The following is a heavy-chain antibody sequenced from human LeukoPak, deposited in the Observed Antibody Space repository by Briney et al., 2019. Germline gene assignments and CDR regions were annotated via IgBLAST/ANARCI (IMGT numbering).Heavy chain of an antibody. CDR1: GNYW. J-gene: IGHJ4*02. CDR3: ARDSPLVY. Sequence: GGSLRLSRAASGNYWMHWVRQVPGKGLVWVSHINSDGSWTSYADSVKGRFTISKDNAKNTVYLQMNSLRAEDTAVYYCARDSPLVYWGQGTLVTVSS. D-gene: IGHD3-9*01. V-gene: IGHV3-74*01. CDR2: INSDGSWT.